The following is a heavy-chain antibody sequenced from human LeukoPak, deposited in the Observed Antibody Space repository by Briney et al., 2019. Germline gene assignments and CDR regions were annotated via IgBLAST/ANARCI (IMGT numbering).Heavy chain of an antibody. CDR1: GASVSSYY. J-gene: IGHJ5*02. CDR2: IHYSGST. D-gene: IGHD4-23*01. CDR3: AGNSASSSGNEPS. V-gene: IGHV4-59*08. Sequence: SQTLSLTCTVSGASVSSYYWNWIRQPPGKGLEWIAYIHYSGSTNYNPSLRSRVAMSVDTSKNQFSLRLRSVTATDTAVYYCAGNSASSSGNEPSWGQGTLVTVSS.